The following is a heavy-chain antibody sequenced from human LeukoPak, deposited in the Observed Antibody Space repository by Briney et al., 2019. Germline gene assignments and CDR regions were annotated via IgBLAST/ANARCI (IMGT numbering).Heavy chain of an antibody. D-gene: IGHD5-18*01. J-gene: IGHJ5*02. CDR2: IIPIFGTA. CDR1: GGTFSSYA. Sequence: SVKVSCKASGGTFSSYAISWVRQAPGQGLEWMGGIIPIFGTANYAQKFQGRVTITADKSTSTAYMELSSLRSEDTAVYYCASDTSDTAMPKGWFDPWGQGTLVTVSS. V-gene: IGHV1-69*06. CDR3: ASDTSDTAMPKGWFDP.